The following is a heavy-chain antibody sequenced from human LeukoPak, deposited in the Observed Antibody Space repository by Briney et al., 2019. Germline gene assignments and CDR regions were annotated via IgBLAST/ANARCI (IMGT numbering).Heavy chain of an antibody. J-gene: IGHJ6*02. V-gene: IGHV1-69*04. CDR3: ARDSTTHGLLWFGEQPLFYGMDV. CDR2: IIPILGIA. D-gene: IGHD3-10*01. CDR1: GGTFSSYA. Sequence: ASVKVSCKASGGTFSSYAISWVRQAPGQGLEWMGRIIPILGIANYAQKFQGRVTITADKSTSTAYMELSSLRSEDTAVYYCARDSTTHGLLWFGEQPLFYGMDVWGQGTTVTVSS.